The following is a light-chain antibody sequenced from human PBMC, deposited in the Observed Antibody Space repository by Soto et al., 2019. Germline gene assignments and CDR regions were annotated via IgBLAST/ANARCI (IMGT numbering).Light chain of an antibody. V-gene: IGKV1-8*01. Sequence: AIRMTQSPSSLSASTGDRVTITHRASQGISSYLAWYQQKPGKAPKLLIYAASTLQSGVTSRFSGSGSGTDFTLTISCLKSEDFATYYCQQYYSYPRTFGQGTKVEIK. CDR1: QGISSY. CDR3: QQYYSYPRT. J-gene: IGKJ1*01. CDR2: AAS.